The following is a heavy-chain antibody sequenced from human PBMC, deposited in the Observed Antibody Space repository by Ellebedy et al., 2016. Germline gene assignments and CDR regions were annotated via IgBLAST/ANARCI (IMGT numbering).Heavy chain of an antibody. CDR1: GFTFSSYS. Sequence: GESLKISCAASGFTFSSYSMNWVRQAPGKGLEWVSSISSSSSYIYYADSVKGRFTISRDNAKNSLYLQMNSLRAEDTAVYYCARDSSSSPLDYYYYMDVWGKGTTVTVSS. V-gene: IGHV3-21*01. CDR3: ARDSSSSPLDYYYYMDV. J-gene: IGHJ6*03. D-gene: IGHD6-6*01. CDR2: ISSSSSYI.